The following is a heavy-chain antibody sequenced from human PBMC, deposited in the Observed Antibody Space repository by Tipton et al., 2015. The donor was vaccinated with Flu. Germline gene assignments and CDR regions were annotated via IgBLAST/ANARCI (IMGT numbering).Heavy chain of an antibody. Sequence: TLSLTCTVSGGSIGSFYWNWIRQPPGKGLEWIGYIYNNAYTKYNPSLESRVTISVDTSKRQFSLQLRSVTAAGTAVYYCARDPSLGMPEFFDSWGQGTLVTASS. CDR3: ARDPSLGMPEFFDS. CDR2: IYNNAYT. V-gene: IGHV4-59*12. CDR1: GGSIGSFY. D-gene: IGHD2-2*01. J-gene: IGHJ4*02.